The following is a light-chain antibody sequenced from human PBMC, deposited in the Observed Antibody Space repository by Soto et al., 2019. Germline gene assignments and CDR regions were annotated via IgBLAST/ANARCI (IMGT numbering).Light chain of an antibody. Sequence: DVQMTQSPSSLSPSVGDRVTITCRASQSFNTWLAWYQQKPGKAPKLLIYNTSILESGVPSRFSGSGSGTEFTFTISSLQPEDSATYYCQQYNSNPYTFGQGTKLEIK. CDR3: QQYNSNPYT. CDR2: NTS. CDR1: QSFNTW. J-gene: IGKJ2*01. V-gene: IGKV1-5*03.